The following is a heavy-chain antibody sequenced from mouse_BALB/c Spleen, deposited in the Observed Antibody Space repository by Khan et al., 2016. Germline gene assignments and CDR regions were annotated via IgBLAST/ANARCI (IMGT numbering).Heavy chain of an antibody. CDR1: GYSITSGYG. V-gene: IGHV3-2*02. CDR2: ISYSGST. J-gene: IGHJ2*01. D-gene: IGHD3-3*01. Sequence: EVQLQESGPGLVKPSQSLSLTCTVTGYSITSGYGWNWIRPFPGNKLEWMGYISYSGSTNYNPSLKSRISITRDTSTNQFFLQLNSVTTEDTATYYCARTARIKYWGQGTTLTVSS. CDR3: ARTARIKY.